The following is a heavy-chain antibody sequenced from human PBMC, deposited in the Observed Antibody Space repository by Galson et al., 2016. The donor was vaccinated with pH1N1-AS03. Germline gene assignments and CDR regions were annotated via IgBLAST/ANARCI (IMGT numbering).Heavy chain of an antibody. V-gene: IGHV4-4*02. J-gene: IGHJ6*02. Sequence: SETLSLTCAVSGDSISTSNWWSWVRQPPGKGLEWIGEVSHAGRTNYSPSLKSRVTTPLDKSKNQFSLQLTSVTAADTAVYYCARDVLPYSLGLDVWGQGTTVTVSS. D-gene: IGHD5-18*01. CDR3: ARDVLPYSLGLDV. CDR2: VSHAGRT. CDR1: GDSISTSNW.